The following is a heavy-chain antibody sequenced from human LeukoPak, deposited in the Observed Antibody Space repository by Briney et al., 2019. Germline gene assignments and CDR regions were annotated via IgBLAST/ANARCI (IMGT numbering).Heavy chain of an antibody. CDR1: GFIFDNLA. J-gene: IGHJ5*01. V-gene: IGHV3-30*03. D-gene: IGHD2-15*01. CDR3: ARDRNVVGADFDS. Sequence: GGSLRLSCAASGFIFDNLAIHWVRQAPGKGLEWVSIVSFDGTNNFYADSVKGRFIVSRDSSNNTVYPHMNSLRPDDTAVYFCARDRNVVGADFDSWGQGTLVTVSS. CDR2: VSFDGTNN.